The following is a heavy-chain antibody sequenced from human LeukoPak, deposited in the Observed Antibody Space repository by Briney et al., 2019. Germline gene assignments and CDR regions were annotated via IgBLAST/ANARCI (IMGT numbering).Heavy chain of an antibody. J-gene: IGHJ6*04. D-gene: IGHD5-18*01. CDR1: GFTFSSYG. V-gene: IGHV3-30*18. CDR2: ISYDGSNK. Sequence: PGRSLRRSCAASGFTFSSYGMHWVRQAPGKGLEWVAVISYDGSNKYYADSVKGRFTISRDNSKNTLYLQMNSLRAEDTAVYYCANTIRSALGGMDVWGKGTTVTVSS. CDR3: ANTIRSALGGMDV.